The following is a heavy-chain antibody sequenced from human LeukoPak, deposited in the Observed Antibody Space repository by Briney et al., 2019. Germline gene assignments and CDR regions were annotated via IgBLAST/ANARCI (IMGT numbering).Heavy chain of an antibody. D-gene: IGHD5-24*01. CDR2: INGTSAYI. CDR3: AKKMDDAFDI. V-gene: IGHV3-21*01. J-gene: IGHJ3*02. Sequence: PGGSLRHSCAASRFTLSSYRMNWVRQAPGKGLEGVAFINGTSAYISYEDSVKGRFTISRDNAKTSLYLQMDNLRAEDTAVYYCAKKMDDAFDIWGQGTMVTVSS. CDR1: RFTLSSYR.